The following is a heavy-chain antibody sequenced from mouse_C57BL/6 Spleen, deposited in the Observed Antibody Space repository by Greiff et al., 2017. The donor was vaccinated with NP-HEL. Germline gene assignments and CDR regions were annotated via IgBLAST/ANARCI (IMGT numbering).Heavy chain of an antibody. D-gene: IGHD1-1*01. CDR2: IHPNSGST. CDR1: GYTFTSYW. J-gene: IGHJ3*01. V-gene: IGHV1-64*01. Sequence: QVQLQQPGAELVKPGASVKLSCKASGYTFTSYWMHWVKQRPGQGLEWIGMIHPNSGSTNYNEKFKSKATLTVDKSSSTAYMQLSSLTSEDSAVYYCARSGPVVGRFAYWGQGTLVTVSA. CDR3: ARSGPVVGRFAY.